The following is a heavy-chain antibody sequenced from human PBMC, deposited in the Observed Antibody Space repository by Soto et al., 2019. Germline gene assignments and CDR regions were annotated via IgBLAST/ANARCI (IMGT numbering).Heavy chain of an antibody. CDR1: GLTLRNYA. CDR2: ISASGGST. Sequence: EVPLLESGGGLVQPGGSLRLSCSASGLTLRNYAMSWVRQAPGKGLEWVSAISASGGSTSYADSVKGRFTISRDNSKNTLYLQMNSLRAEDTAVYHCALYPSQYHYGSPGYFDFWGQGTLVTVSS. J-gene: IGHJ4*02. V-gene: IGHV3-23*01. CDR3: ALYPSQYHYGSPGYFDF. D-gene: IGHD3-10*01.